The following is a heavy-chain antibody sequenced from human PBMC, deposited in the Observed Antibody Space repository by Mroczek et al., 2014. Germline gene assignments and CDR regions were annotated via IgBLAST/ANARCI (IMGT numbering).Heavy chain of an antibody. CDR2: ISYDGSNK. CDR1: GFTFSSYG. D-gene: IGHD6-19*01. CDR3: AKELPVAVAGSYYFDY. Sequence: QVQLVQSGGGVVQPGRSLRLSCAASGFTFSSYGMHWVRQAPGKGLEWVAVISYDGSNKYYADSVKGRFTISRDNSKNTLYLQMNSLRAEDTAVYYCAKELPVAVAGSYYFDYWGQGTLVTVSS. J-gene: IGHJ4*02. V-gene: IGHV3-30*18.